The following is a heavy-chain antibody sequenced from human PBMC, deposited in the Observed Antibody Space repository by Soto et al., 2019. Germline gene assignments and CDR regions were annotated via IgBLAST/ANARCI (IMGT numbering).Heavy chain of an antibody. CDR3: AKDNSGVGWYFDL. Sequence: PGGSLRLSCAASGFTFDDSAMHWVRQAPGKGLEWVSTISWNSVTIGYADYVKGRFTISRDNAKNSLYLQMNSLRAEDTALYYCAKDNSGVGWYFDLWGRGTLVTVSS. CDR1: GFTFDDSA. CDR2: ISWNSVTI. D-gene: IGHD7-27*01. V-gene: IGHV3-9*01. J-gene: IGHJ2*01.